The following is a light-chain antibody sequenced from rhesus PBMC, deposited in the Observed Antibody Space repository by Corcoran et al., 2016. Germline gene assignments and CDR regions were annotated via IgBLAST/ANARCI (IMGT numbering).Light chain of an antibody. Sequence: DIQMTQSPSSLFASVGDRVTITCTASQGIINWLAWYQQKPGKAPKLLFLRASKLEKGVPSRFQGSGSGTDFTLTISRLQPEDIATYYCQQHDNSPYSFGQGTKVKIK. J-gene: IGKJ2*01. CDR1: QGIINW. CDR2: RAS. V-gene: IGKV1-69*01. CDR3: QQHDNSPYS.